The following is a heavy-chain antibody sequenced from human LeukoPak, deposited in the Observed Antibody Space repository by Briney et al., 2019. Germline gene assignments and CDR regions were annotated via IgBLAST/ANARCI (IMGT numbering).Heavy chain of an antibody. CDR1: GGSISSSSYY. J-gene: IGHJ4*02. CDR3: ARGAPPQN. V-gene: IGHV4-39*07. CDR2: VYYTGAS. Sequence: PSETLSLTCTVSGGSISSSSYYWGWIRQPPGKGLDWIGSVYYTGASYYNPSLKSRVTISIDTSKNHFSLNLTSVTAADTAVYYCARGAPPQNWGQGALVTVSS.